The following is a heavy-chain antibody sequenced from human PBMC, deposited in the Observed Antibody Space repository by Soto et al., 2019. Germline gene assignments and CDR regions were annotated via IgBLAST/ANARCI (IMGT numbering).Heavy chain of an antibody. J-gene: IGHJ4*02. CDR1: GFTFSSYA. CDR2: ISYDGSNK. CDR3: ARDGPSGSFDY. D-gene: IGHD1-26*01. Sequence: QVQLVESGGGVVQPGRSLRLSCAASGFTFSSYAMHWVRQAPGKGLEWVAVISYDGSNKYYADSVKGRFTISRDNSKSTLYLQMNSLRAEDTAGYYCARDGPSGSFDYWGQGTLVTVSS. V-gene: IGHV3-30-3*01.